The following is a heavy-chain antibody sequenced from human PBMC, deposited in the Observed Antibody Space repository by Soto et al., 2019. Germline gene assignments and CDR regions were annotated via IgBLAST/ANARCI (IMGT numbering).Heavy chain of an antibody. D-gene: IGHD3-3*01. V-gene: IGHV3-15*07. J-gene: IGHJ4*02. Sequence: PGGSLRLPCAASGFTSSIAWMTSVRQAPGKGLEWVGRIKSKTDGGTTDYAAPVKGRFTISRDDSKNTLYLQMNSLKTEDTAVYYCTTDLYYDLWSGYLGFDYWGQGT. CDR3: TTDLYYDLWSGYLGFDY. CDR2: IKSKTDGGTT. CDR1: GFTSSIAW.